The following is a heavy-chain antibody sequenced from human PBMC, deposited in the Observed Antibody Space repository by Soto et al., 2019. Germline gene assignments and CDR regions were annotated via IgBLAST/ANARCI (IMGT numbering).Heavy chain of an antibody. D-gene: IGHD5-12*01. V-gene: IGHV4-59*08. CDR1: DGSMITYY. Sequence: SEFMSLTCTVSDGSMITYYWTWIRQPPGRGLEWIGFIYYAGSTKYNHSLSSRVTISVDTSKNQFSLTVTSVTAADTAVYYCARRIVATETFGYWGQGTLVTVSS. CDR2: IYYAGST. J-gene: IGHJ4*02. CDR3: ARRIVATETFGY.